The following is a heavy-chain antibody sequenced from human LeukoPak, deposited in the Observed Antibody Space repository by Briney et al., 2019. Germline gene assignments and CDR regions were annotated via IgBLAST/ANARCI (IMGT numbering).Heavy chain of an antibody. Sequence: GRSLRLSCAASGFTFSSYAMHWVRQAPGKGLELVAVISYDGSNKYYADSVKGRFTISRDNSKNTLYLQMNSLRAEDTAVYYCAREYDYVWGSYRWFDPWGQGTLVTVSS. CDR1: GFTFSSYA. CDR2: ISYDGSNK. V-gene: IGHV3-30-3*01. J-gene: IGHJ5*02. CDR3: AREYDYVWGSYRWFDP. D-gene: IGHD3-16*02.